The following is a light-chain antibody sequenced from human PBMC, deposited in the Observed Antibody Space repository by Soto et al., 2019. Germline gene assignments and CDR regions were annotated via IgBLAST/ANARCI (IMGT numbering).Light chain of an antibody. CDR1: NSNVGNYNL. J-gene: IGLJ1*01. Sequence: QSVLTQPASVSGSPGQSITISCTGTNSNVGNYNLVSWYQQHPGRAPKLLIYEVTKRPSGVSNRFSASKSGNTASLTISGLQAEDEADYYCCSYAGRSDYVFGTGTKVTVL. V-gene: IGLV2-23*02. CDR2: EVT. CDR3: CSYAGRSDYV.